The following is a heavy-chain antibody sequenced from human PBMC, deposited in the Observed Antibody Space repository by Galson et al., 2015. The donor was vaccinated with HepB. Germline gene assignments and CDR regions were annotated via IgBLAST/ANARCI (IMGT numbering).Heavy chain of an antibody. Sequence: SLRLSCAASGFTFSSYAMHWVRQAPGKGLEWVAVISYDGSNKYYADSVKGRFTISRDNSKNTLYLQMNSLRAEDTAVYYCARDRNSGYDYGGAFDIWGQGTMVTVSS. D-gene: IGHD5-12*01. CDR3: ARDRNSGYDYGGAFDI. CDR1: GFTFSSYA. CDR2: ISYDGSNK. J-gene: IGHJ3*02. V-gene: IGHV3-30-3*01.